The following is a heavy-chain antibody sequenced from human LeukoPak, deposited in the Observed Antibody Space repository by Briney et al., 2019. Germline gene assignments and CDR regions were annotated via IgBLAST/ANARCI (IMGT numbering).Heavy chain of an antibody. Sequence: SETLSLTCAVSGGSISSGGYSWSWIRQPPGKGLEWIGYIYHSGSTYYNPSLKSRVTISVDRSKNQFSLKLSSVIAADTAVYYCARGEALYSYGHSKFDYWGQGTLVTVSS. CDR2: IYHSGST. D-gene: IGHD5-18*01. J-gene: IGHJ4*02. CDR1: GGSISSGGYS. CDR3: ARGEALYSYGHSKFDY. V-gene: IGHV4-30-2*01.